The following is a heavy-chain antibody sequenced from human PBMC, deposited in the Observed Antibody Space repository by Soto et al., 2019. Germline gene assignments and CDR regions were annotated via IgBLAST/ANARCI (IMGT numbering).Heavy chain of an antibody. CDR1: GFSLTSPGMC. Sequence: SGPTLVNPTETLTLTCTFSGFSLTSPGMCVSWIRQSPGKALEWLALIERDDDDKYYSTSLKTRLTISKDTRKNQVVLTMANMEPADTATYYCARSIRGPRRFNGMDVWGQGTTVTVSS. V-gene: IGHV2-70*13. CDR2: IERDDDDK. D-gene: IGHD1-20*01. CDR3: ARSIRGPRRFNGMDV. J-gene: IGHJ6*02.